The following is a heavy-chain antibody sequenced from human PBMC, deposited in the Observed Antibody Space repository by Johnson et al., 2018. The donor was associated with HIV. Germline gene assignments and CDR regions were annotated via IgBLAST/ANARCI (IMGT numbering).Heavy chain of an antibody. V-gene: IGHV3-11*01. CDR1: GFSFSDYY. CDR3: AKDIASGYTNGGTLDI. CDR2: ISGSGTNI. J-gene: IGHJ3*02. D-gene: IGHD6-19*01. Sequence: QVQLVESGGGVVQPGRSLRLSCAASGFSFSDYYMSWIRQAPGQGLVWVSYISGSGTNINYADSVKGRFTISRDNAKKSLFLQMNSLRPEDTGLYYCAKDIASGYTNGGTLDIWGQGTMVTVSS.